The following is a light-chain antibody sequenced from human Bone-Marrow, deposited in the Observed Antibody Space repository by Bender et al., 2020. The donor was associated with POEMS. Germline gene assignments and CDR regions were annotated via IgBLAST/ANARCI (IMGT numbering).Light chain of an antibody. CDR1: TSDIGGYDY. Sequence: QSGLTQPASVSGSPGQSITITCTGATSDIGGYDYVSWYQQHPDKAPKLLIYDVRHRPSGVSNRFSGSKSGNTASLTISGLQSEDEADYYCAAWEDSLNGWVFGGGTKLTVL. J-gene: IGLJ3*02. CDR2: DVR. V-gene: IGLV2-14*03. CDR3: AAWEDSLNGWV.